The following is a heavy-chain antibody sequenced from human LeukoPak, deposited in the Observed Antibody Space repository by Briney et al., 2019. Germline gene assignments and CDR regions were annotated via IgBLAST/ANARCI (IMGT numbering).Heavy chain of an antibody. CDR3: ARPKQDIVVVVAAEGPDGAFDI. CDR1: GGTFSSYA. V-gene: IGHV1-69*04. J-gene: IGHJ3*02. Sequence: GASVKVSCKASGGTFSSYAISWVRQAPGQGLERMGRIIPILGIANYAQKFQGRVTITADKSTSTAYMELSSLRSEDTAVYYCARPKQDIVVVVAAEGPDGAFDIWGQGTMVTVSS. CDR2: IIPILGIA. D-gene: IGHD2-15*01.